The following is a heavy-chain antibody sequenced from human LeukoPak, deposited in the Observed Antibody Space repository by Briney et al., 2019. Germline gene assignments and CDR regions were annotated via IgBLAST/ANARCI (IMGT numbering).Heavy chain of an antibody. J-gene: IGHJ4*02. CDR3: ARRERQSANYYYFDY. V-gene: IGHV3-48*02. CDR2: ISASGSTSAV. Sequence: PGGSLRLSCAASGFIFSNYGMNWVRQAPGKGLEWVAAISASGSTSAVYYADSVRGRFTISRDNAKNSLYLQMNSLRDDDTAVYYCARRERQSANYYYFDYWGQGTLVTVSS. CDR1: GFIFSNYG. D-gene: IGHD4/OR15-4a*01.